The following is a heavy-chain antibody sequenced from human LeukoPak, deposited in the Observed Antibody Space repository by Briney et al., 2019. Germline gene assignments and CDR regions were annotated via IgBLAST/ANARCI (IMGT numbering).Heavy chain of an antibody. J-gene: IGHJ5*02. CDR2: IKQDGSEK. CDR3: ARDSLRSGYRIAFEFDP. V-gene: IGHV3-7*01. CDR1: GFSFSSYW. Sequence: GGSLRLSCAASGFSFSSYWMSWVRQAPGKGLEWVANIKQDGSEKYYVDSVKGRFTISRDNAKNSLHLQMNSLRAEDTAVYYCARDSLRSGYRIAFEFDPWGQGTLVTVSS. D-gene: IGHD1-1*01.